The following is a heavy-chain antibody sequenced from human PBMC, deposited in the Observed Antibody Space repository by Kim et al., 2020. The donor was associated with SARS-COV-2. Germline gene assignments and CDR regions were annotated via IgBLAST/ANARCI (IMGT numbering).Heavy chain of an antibody. D-gene: IGHD5-18*01. CDR1: GFTFSSYA. CDR2: IWYDGSNK. J-gene: IGHJ3*02. V-gene: IGHV3-30*18. Sequence: GRSLRLSCAASGFTFSSYAIHWVRQAPGKGLEWVAVIWYDGSNKYYADSVKGRFTISRDNSKNTLYLQMNSLRAEDTAVYYCAKENGIQLWLGRNAFDICGQGTMVTVSS. CDR3: AKENGIQLWLGRNAFDI.